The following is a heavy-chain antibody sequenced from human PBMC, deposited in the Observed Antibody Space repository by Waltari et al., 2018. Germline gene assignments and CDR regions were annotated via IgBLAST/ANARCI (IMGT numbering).Heavy chain of an antibody. J-gene: IGHJ4*02. CDR2: ISSSSSTI. V-gene: IGHV3-48*01. Sequence: EVQLVESGGGLVQPGGSLRLSCAASGFTFSSYSMNWVRQAPGKGLEWVSYISSSSSTIYYADSVKGRFTISRDNAKNSLYLQMNSLRAEDTAVYYCARDRGSLEPDYWGQGTLVTVSS. D-gene: IGHD1-1*01. CDR1: GFTFSSYS. CDR3: ARDRGSLEPDY.